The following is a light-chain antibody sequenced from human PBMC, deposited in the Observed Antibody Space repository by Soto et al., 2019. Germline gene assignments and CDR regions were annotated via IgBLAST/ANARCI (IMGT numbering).Light chain of an antibody. CDR3: QQSVHVPT. CDR1: QDIRRY. J-gene: IGKJ4*01. CDR2: DAS. Sequence: DILMTQSPSSLSASVGDRVTITCQASQDIRRYLNWYQHKPGKAPKLLICDASNLETGVPSRFSGSGSGTYFTFTISSLQPEDIATYYCQQSVHVPTFGGGTKVEIK. V-gene: IGKV1-33*01.